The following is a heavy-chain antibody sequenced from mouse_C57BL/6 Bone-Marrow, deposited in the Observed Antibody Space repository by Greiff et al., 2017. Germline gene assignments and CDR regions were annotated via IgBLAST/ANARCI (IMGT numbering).Heavy chain of an antibody. CDR1: GYTFTNYW. Sequence: QVQLKQSGAELVRPGTSVKMSCKASGYTFTNYWIGWAKQRPGHGLEWIGDIYPGGGYTNYTEKFKGKATLTADKSSSTAYMQFSSLTSEDSAIYYGARSDGYHAGWYFDVWGTGTTVTVSS. D-gene: IGHD2-3*01. CDR3: ARSDGYHAGWYFDV. CDR2: IYPGGGYT. J-gene: IGHJ1*03. V-gene: IGHV1-63*01.